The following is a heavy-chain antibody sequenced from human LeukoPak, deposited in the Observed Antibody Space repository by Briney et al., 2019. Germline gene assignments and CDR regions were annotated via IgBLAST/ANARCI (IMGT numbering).Heavy chain of an antibody. CDR2: IYHSGST. J-gene: IGHJ4*02. Sequence: SETLSLTCAVSGGSISSSNWWSWVRQPPGKGLEWIGEIYHSGSTYYNPSLKSRVTISVDTSKNQFSLKLSSVTAADTAVYYCARVIYYGEGYFDYWGQGTLVTVSS. CDR1: GGSISSSNW. CDR3: ARVIYYGEGYFDY. V-gene: IGHV4-4*02. D-gene: IGHD3-10*01.